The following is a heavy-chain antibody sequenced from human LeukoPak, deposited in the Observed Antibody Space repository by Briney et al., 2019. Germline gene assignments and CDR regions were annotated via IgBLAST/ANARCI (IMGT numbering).Heavy chain of an antibody. CDR2: VYYSGIT. CDR3: ARLLGWSGPINWFDP. Sequence: PETLSLTCTVSGGSISSDYWSWIQQPPGKGLEWIGYVYYSGITNYNPSLKSRVTISVGTSKNHFSLKLTSVTAADTAVYYCARLLGWSGPINWFDPWGRGTLVTVSS. D-gene: IGHD3-3*01. V-gene: IGHV4-59*08. CDR1: GGSISSDY. J-gene: IGHJ5*02.